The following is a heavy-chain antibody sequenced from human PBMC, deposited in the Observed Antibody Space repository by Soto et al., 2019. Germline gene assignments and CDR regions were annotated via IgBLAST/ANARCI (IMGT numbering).Heavy chain of an antibody. D-gene: IGHD5-18*01. V-gene: IGHV3-74*01. J-gene: IGHJ3*01. CDR2: ISADGSAA. CDR1: QFVFSNSW. CDR3: GRADKWRQMSLNVFDL. Sequence: QTGGFLRLSCAASQFVFSNSWMHWVRQAPGKGPIWCSRISADGSAATYTASVKGRLSISRDSTRNTLYLDMNSLRVEATAIYYWGRADKWRQMSLNVFDLWGQGTMVTV.